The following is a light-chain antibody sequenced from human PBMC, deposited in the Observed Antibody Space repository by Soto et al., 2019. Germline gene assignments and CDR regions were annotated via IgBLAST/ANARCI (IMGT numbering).Light chain of an antibody. J-gene: IGLJ2*01. CDR3: QPYDSSLSAVV. V-gene: IGLV1-40*01. CDR2: GNS. CDR1: SSNIGAGYD. Sequence: QSVLTQPPSVSGAPGQRVTISCTGSSSNIGAGYDVHWYQQLPGTAPKLLIYGNSNRPSGVPDRFSGSKSGTSASLAITGLQAEDEADYYCQPYDSSLSAVVFGGGTKVTVL.